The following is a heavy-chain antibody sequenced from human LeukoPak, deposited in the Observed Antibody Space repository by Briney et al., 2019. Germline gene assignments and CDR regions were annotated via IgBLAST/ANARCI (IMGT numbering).Heavy chain of an antibody. CDR3: AKAIGYSGYDLVFFDY. CDR1: GFTFSSYA. D-gene: IGHD5-12*01. V-gene: IGHV3-23*01. J-gene: IGHJ4*02. Sequence: PGGSLRLSCAASGFTFSSYAMSWVRQAPGKGLEWVSAISGSGGSTYYADSVKGRFTISRDNSKNTLYLQMNSLRAEDTAVYYCAKAIGYSGYDLVFFDYWGQGTLVTVSS. CDR2: ISGSGGST.